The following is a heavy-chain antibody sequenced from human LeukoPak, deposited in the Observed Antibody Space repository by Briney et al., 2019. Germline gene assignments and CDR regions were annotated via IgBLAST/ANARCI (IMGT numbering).Heavy chain of an antibody. V-gene: IGHV3-21*01. D-gene: IGHD6-13*01. CDR3: ARGQQLDY. CDR1: GFILRSYS. Sequence: MPGGSLRLSCAASGFILRSYSMSWVRQAPGKGLEWVAFSSSSGNYIYYADSAKGRFIISRDNAKSSLDLQLNSLRAEDTALYYCARGQQLDYWGQGTLVTVSS. J-gene: IGHJ4*02. CDR2: SSSSGNYI.